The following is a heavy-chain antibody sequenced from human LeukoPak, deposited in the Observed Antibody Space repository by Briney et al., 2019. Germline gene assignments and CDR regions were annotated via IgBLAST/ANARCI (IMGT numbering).Heavy chain of an antibody. D-gene: IGHD6-6*01. CDR3: AKDFSGRSSSGIDY. V-gene: IGHV3-30*02. CDR2: IWYGGSNK. CDR1: GFTFSSYG. J-gene: IGHJ4*02. Sequence: PGGSLRLSCAASGFTFSSYGMHWVRQAPGKGLEWVAVIWYGGSNKYYADSVKGRFTISRDNSKNTLYLQMNSLRAEDTAVYYCAKDFSGRSSSGIDYWGQGTLVTVSS.